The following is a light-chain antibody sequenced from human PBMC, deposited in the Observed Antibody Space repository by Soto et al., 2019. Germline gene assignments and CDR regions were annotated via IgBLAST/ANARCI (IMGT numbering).Light chain of an antibody. CDR3: QQYYSTPIT. CDR2: WAS. CDR1: QSVLYSSNNKNY. J-gene: IGKJ5*01. V-gene: IGKV4-1*01. Sequence: DIVMTQSPDSLAVSLGERATINCKSSQSVLYSSNNKNYLAWYQQKPGQPPKLLIYWASTRESGVPDRFSGSGSGKNFTLTISSLQAENVAFYYCQQYYSTPITSGKGKRLEI.